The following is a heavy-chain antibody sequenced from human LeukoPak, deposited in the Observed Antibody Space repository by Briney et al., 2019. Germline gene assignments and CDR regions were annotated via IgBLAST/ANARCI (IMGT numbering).Heavy chain of an antibody. CDR2: IRYDGSNK. V-gene: IGHV3-30*02. CDR3: AKDQGSWARTTNYFDY. CDR1: GFTFSSYG. Sequence: GGSLGLSCAASGFTFSSYGMHWVCEAPGKGLEGGAFIRYDGSNKYYADSVKGRFTISTDNSKNTLYLQMNSLRAEDTAVYYCAKDQGSWARTTNYFDYWGQGTLVTVSS. J-gene: IGHJ4*02. D-gene: IGHD6-13*01.